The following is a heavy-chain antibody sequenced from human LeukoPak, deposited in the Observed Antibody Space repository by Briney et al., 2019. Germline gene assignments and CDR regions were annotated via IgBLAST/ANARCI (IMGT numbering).Heavy chain of an antibody. J-gene: IGHJ6*04. CDR2: IGTAGDP. V-gene: IGHV3-13*05. CDR1: GFTFSSYD. Sequence: GGSLRLSCAASGFTFSSYDMHWVRQATGKGLEWVSAIGTAGDPYYPGPVKGRFTISRENGKNSLYLQMNSLRAGDTAVYYCARGKITMVRGVINDYGMDVWGKGTTVTVSS. CDR3: ARGKITMVRGVINDYGMDV. D-gene: IGHD3-10*01.